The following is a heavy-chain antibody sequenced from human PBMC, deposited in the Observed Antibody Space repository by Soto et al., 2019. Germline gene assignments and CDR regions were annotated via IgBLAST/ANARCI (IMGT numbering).Heavy chain of an antibody. CDR2: IKSKTDGGTT. D-gene: IGHD2-15*01. CDR3: TTFCRDCVVRMRNYYMDV. V-gene: IGHV3-15*01. CDR1: GFTFSNAW. J-gene: IGHJ6*03. Sequence: PGGSLRLSCAASGFTFSNAWMSWVRQAPGKGLEWVGRIKSKTDGGTTDYAAPVKGRFTISRDDSKNTLYLQMNSLKTEDTAVYYCTTFCRDCVVRMRNYYMDVWGKGPTVTVPS.